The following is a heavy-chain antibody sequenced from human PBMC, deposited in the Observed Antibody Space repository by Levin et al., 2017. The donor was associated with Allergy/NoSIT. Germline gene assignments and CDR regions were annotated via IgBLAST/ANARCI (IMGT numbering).Heavy chain of an antibody. V-gene: IGHV3-13*01. D-gene: IGHD1-1*01. Sequence: PGGSLRLSCAASGFTLSTYDLHWVRQATGKGLEWVSAIGIAGDTYYPGSVKGRFTISRENAKNSLYHQMNSLRAGDTAVYYCARAIQTDTDAFDIWGQGTMVTVSS. J-gene: IGHJ3*02. CDR1: GFTLSTYD. CDR2: IGIAGDT. CDR3: ARAIQTDTDAFDI.